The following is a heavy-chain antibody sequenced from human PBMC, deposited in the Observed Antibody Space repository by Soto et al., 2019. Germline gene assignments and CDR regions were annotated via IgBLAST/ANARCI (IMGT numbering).Heavy chain of an antibody. V-gene: IGHV3-11*05. CDR2: ISSTGSYT. D-gene: IGHD5-12*01. J-gene: IGHJ3*02. Sequence: PGGSLRLSCVASGFTFDDYYMTWIRQAPGTGPEWVSYISSTGSYTKYADFVKGRFTISRDNAKNSLYLQMDSLRDEDTGIYYCAKDLGGYNTYDAFDIWGQGTMVTVSS. CDR1: GFTFDDYY. CDR3: AKDLGGYNTYDAFDI.